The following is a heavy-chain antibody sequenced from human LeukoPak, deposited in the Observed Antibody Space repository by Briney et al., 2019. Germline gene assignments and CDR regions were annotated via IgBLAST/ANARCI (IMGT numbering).Heavy chain of an antibody. V-gene: IGHV3-7*01. Sequence: GGSLRLSCAASGFTFSSYWMSWVRQAPGKGLEWVANIKQDGSEKYYVDSLKGRFTISRDNAKNSLYLQMNSLRAEDTAVYYCARVLEAAAFDYWGQGTLVTVSS. D-gene: IGHD6-13*01. CDR1: GFTFSSYW. CDR2: IKQDGSEK. CDR3: ARVLEAAAFDY. J-gene: IGHJ4*02.